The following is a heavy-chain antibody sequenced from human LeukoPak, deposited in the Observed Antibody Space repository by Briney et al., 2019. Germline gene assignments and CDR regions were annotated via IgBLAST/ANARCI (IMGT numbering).Heavy chain of an antibody. V-gene: IGHV3-21*04. D-gene: IGHD2-15*01. CDR1: GFTFSSYS. CDR3: AKAPVTTCRGAFCYPFDY. CDR2: ISSSSSYI. Sequence: GGSLRLSCAASGFTFSSYSMNWVRQAPGKGLEWVSSISSSSSYIYYADSVKGRFTISRDNAKNTLFLQMNRLRPEDAAVYYCAKAPVTTCRGAFCYPFDYWGLGTLVTVSS. J-gene: IGHJ4*02.